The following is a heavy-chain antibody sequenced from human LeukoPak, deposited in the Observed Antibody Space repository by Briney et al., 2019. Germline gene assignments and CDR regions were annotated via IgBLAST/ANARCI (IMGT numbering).Heavy chain of an antibody. CDR1: GYSFISYW. J-gene: IGHJ4*02. V-gene: IGHV5-51*01. CDR3: ARHASASYSNYYFDY. Sequence: KDGESLKISCKASGYSFISYWIGWVRQMPGKGLEWMGIIYPGDSDTRYSPSFQGQVTISADKSISTAYLQWSSLKASDTAMYYCARHASASYSNYYFDYWGQGTLVTVSS. CDR2: IYPGDSDT. D-gene: IGHD3-10*01.